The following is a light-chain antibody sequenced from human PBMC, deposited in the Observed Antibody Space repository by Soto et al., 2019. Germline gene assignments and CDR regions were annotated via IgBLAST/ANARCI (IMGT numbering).Light chain of an antibody. CDR2: DVS. CDR3: SSYTSSSTVV. CDR1: TRDVGGYNF. Sequence: QSVLTQPTSVSGSPGQSITISCAGTTRDVGGYNFVSWYQQHPGKAPKLMIYDVSVRPSGVSNRFSGSKSGSTASLTISGLQAEDEADYFCSSYTSSSTVVFGGRTKLTV. J-gene: IGLJ2*01. V-gene: IGLV2-14*03.